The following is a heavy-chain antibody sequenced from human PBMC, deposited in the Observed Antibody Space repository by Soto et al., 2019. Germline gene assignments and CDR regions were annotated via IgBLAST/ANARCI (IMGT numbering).Heavy chain of an antibody. CDR3: AKDYQKYYDSSDYFDY. D-gene: IGHD3-22*01. J-gene: IGHJ4*02. CDR1: GFTFSSYA. CDR2: ISGSGGST. Sequence: GGSLRLSCAASGFTFSSYAMSWVRQAPGKGLEWVSAISGSGGSTYYADSVKGRFTISRDNSKNTLYLQMNSLRAEDTAVYYCAKDYQKYYDSSDYFDYWGQGTLVTVSS. V-gene: IGHV3-23*01.